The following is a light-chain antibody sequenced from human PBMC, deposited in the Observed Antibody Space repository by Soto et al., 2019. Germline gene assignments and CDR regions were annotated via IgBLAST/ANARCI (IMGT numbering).Light chain of an antibody. CDR3: SSYTSSSTFYV. V-gene: IGLV2-14*03. Sequence: QSALTQPASVSGSPGQSITISCTGGSSDVGSYNYVSWYQHPPGSAPKLIIYDVSNRPSGISSRLSGSKSGNTASLTISGLQAEDEADYYCSSYTSSSTFYVFGAGTKLTVL. J-gene: IGLJ1*01. CDR1: SSDVGSYNY. CDR2: DVS.